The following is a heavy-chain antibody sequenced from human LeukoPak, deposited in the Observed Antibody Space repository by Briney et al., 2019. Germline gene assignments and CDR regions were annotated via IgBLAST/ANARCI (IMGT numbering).Heavy chain of an antibody. CDR1: GGSISSGGYS. J-gene: IGHJ4*02. Sequence: SETLSLTCAVSGGSISSGGYSWSWIRQPPGKGLEWIGYIYHSGSTYYNPSLKSRVTISVDRSKNQFSLKPSSVTAADTAVYYCASGYSYGYDYWGQGTLVTVSS. CDR3: ASGYSYGYDY. D-gene: IGHD5-18*01. V-gene: IGHV4-30-2*01. CDR2: IYHSGST.